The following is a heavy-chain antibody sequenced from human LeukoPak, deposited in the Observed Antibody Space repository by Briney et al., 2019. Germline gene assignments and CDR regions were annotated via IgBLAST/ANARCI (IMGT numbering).Heavy chain of an antibody. Sequence: PGGSLRLSCAASGFTFSSYAMSWVRQAPGKGLEWVSAISDSGGSTYYADSVKGRFTISRDNSKNTLYLQMNSLRAEDTAVYYCAKGGGSSWYPSPFFDYWGQGTLVTVSS. CDR2: ISDSGGST. V-gene: IGHV3-23*01. D-gene: IGHD6-13*01. CDR1: GFTFSSYA. J-gene: IGHJ4*02. CDR3: AKGGGSSWYPSPFFDY.